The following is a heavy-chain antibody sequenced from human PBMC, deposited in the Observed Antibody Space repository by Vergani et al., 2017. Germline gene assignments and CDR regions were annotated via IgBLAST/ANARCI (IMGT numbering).Heavy chain of an antibody. J-gene: IGHJ3*02. D-gene: IGHD2-15*01. Sequence: QVQLVQSGAEVKKPGSSVKVSCKASGGTFSSYAISWVRQAPGQGLEWMGGIIPIFGTAKYAQKFQGRVTITADESTSAAYMELRSLRSVDTAVYYCAGDLRCCSGGSCPAGGEDAVDIWGQGTMVTVSS. V-gene: IGHV1-69*01. CDR2: IIPIFGTA. CDR3: AGDLRCCSGGSCPAGGEDAVDI. CDR1: GGTFSSYA.